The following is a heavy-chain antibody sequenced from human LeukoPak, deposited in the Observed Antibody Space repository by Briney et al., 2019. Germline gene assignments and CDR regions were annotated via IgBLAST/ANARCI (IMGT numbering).Heavy chain of an antibody. Sequence: SETLSLTCMVSGDSISISDTYWIWIRQSPGKGLEWIGYIYHSGDSYYNPSLKSRVTISVDTSKNQFSLHLSSVTAADTAVYYCARSNGGRSHFPYYFDYWGQGTLVTVSS. V-gene: IGHV4-30-4*01. J-gene: IGHJ4*02. CDR2: IYHSGDS. CDR1: GDSISISDTY. CDR3: ARSNGGRSHFPYYFDY. D-gene: IGHD2-8*01.